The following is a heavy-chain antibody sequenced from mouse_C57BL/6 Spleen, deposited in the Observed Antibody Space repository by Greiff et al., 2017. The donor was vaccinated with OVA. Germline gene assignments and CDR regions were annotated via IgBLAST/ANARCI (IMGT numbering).Heavy chain of an antibody. J-gene: IGHJ1*03. D-gene: IGHD2-5*01. Sequence: QVQLKQSGPELVKPGASVKISCKASGYAFSSSWMNWVKQRPGKGLEWIGRIYPGDGDTNYNGKFKGKATLTADKSSSTAYMQLSSLTSEDSAVYFCARKAYYSNYAWYFDVWGTGTTVTVSS. CDR3: ARKAYYSNYAWYFDV. CDR2: IYPGDGDT. V-gene: IGHV1-82*01. CDR1: GYAFSSSW.